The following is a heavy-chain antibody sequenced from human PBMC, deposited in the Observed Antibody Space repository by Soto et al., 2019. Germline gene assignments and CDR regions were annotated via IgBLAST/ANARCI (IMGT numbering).Heavy chain of an antibody. Sequence: GESLKISCKGSGYSFTSYWIGWVRQMPGKGLEWMGIIYPGDSDTRYSPSFQGQVTISADKSISTAYLQWSSLKASDTAMYYCARQSRIRATSGNYYYYMDVWGKGTTVTVSS. D-gene: IGHD3-10*01. V-gene: IGHV5-51*01. CDR3: ARQSRIRATSGNYYYYMDV. J-gene: IGHJ6*03. CDR2: IYPGDSDT. CDR1: GYSFTSYW.